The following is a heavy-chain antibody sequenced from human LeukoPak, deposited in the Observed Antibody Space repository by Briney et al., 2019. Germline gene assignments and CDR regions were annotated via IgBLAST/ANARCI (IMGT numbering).Heavy chain of an antibody. V-gene: IGHV3-23*01. Sequence: GGSLRLSCAASGFTFNNYAMSWVRQAPGMGLEWVSTISGSGVTTYYADSVRGRFTISRDNSKTTLYLQLDSLRPEGMAIYYCAKSPGQIQLDYFDYWGQGTLVTVSS. D-gene: IGHD1-1*01. J-gene: IGHJ4*02. CDR3: AKSPGQIQLDYFDY. CDR2: ISGSGVTT. CDR1: GFTFNNYA.